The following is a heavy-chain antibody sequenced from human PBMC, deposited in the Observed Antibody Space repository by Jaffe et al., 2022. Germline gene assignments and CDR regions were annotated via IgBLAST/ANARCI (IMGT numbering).Heavy chain of an antibody. Sequence: EVQLVESGGGLVQPGGSLRLSCAASGFTFSSYEMNWVRQAPGKGLEWVSYISSSGSTIYYADSVKGRFTISRDNAKNSLYLQMNSLRAEDTAVYYCARGDPVGDYGPEAFDIWGQGTMVTVSS. D-gene: IGHD4-17*01. J-gene: IGHJ3*02. V-gene: IGHV3-48*03. CDR1: GFTFSSYE. CDR3: ARGDPVGDYGPEAFDI. CDR2: ISSSGSTI.